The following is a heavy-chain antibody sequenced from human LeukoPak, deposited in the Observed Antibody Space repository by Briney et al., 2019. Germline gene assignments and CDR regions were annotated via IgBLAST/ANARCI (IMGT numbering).Heavy chain of an antibody. CDR2: ISGSGGST. V-gene: IGHV3-23*01. CDR1: GFTFSSYA. D-gene: IGHD2-2*01. J-gene: IGHJ4*02. CDR3: AKEGRYCSSTSCSEPFDY. Sequence: PGGSLRLSCAASGFTFSSYAMSWVRQAPGKGLEWVSAISGSGGSTYYADSVKGRFTISRDNSKYTLYLQMNSLRAEDTAVYYCAKEGRYCSSTSCSEPFDYWGQGTLVTVSS.